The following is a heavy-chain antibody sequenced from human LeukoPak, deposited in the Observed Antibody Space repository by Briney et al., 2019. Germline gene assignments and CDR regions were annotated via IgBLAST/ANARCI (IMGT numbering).Heavy chain of an antibody. V-gene: IGHV3-30*02. J-gene: IGHJ4*02. CDR1: GFTFSNYG. CDR3: AKETYFDY. Sequence: GGSLRLSCAASGFTFSNYGMHWVRQAPGKGLEWVAFIRYDGSNKYYADSVKSRLTLSTDNSKNMLYLQIHTLRAADTAVYYLAKETYFDYWGQGTLVTVS. CDR2: IRYDGSNK.